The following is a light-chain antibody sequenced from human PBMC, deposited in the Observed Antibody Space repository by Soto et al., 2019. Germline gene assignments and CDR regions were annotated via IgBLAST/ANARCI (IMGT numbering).Light chain of an antibody. V-gene: IGKV1-5*03. CDR2: KAS. Sequence: DIHISQPPSTLSASVGDRVTIACRSSQSISSWLAWYQQKPGKAPKLLIYKASILKSGVPSRFSGTRSGTEFTLTISSLQPDDFATYYCQQANSYSEAFGQGTKVDI. J-gene: IGKJ1*01. CDR3: QQANSYSEA. CDR1: QSISSW.